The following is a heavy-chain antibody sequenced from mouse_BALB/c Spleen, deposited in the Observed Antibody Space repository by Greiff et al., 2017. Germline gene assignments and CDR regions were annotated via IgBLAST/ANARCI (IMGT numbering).Heavy chain of an antibody. V-gene: IGHV5-4*02. Sequence: EVNVVESGGGLVKPGGSLKLSCAASGFTFSDYYMYWVRQTPEKRLEWVATISDGGSYTYYPDSVKGRFTISRDNAKNNLYLQMSSLKSEDTAMYYCASYYRYGEFAYWGQGTLVTVSA. CDR1: GFTFSDYY. CDR2: ISDGGSYT. D-gene: IGHD2-14*01. CDR3: ASYYRYGEFAY. J-gene: IGHJ3*01.